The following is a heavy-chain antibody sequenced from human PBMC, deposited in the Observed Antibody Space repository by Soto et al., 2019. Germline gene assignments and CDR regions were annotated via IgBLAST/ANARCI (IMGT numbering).Heavy chain of an antibody. Sequence: ASVKVSCKVSGYTLTELSMHWVRQAPGKGLEWMGGFDPEDGETVYAQKFQGRVTMTEDTSTDTAYMELSRLRSEDTAVYYCATVAYSSGWYGVGWFDPWGQGTLVTVSS. CDR3: ATVAYSSGWYGVGWFDP. CDR2: FDPEDGET. D-gene: IGHD6-19*01. V-gene: IGHV1-24*01. CDR1: GYTLTELS. J-gene: IGHJ5*02.